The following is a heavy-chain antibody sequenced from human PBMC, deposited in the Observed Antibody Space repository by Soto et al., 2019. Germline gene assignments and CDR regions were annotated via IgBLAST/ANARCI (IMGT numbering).Heavy chain of an antibody. J-gene: IGHJ4*02. D-gene: IGHD3-10*01. V-gene: IGHV1-46*01. CDR2: ITPTGGST. Sequence: GSVKCSCQASRYTFTSSYMHWVRHAPGQGPEWMVIITPTGGSTTYAQKFQGRVTMTPDTYTSTVYMELSSLRSEDTAVYYPARKCGAPPNVFDYWGQGTLVTVSS. CDR1: RYTFTSSY. CDR3: ARKCGAPPNVFDY.